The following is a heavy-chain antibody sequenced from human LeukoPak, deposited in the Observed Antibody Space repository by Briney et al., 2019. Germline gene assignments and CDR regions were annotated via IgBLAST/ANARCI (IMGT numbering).Heavy chain of an antibody. CDR1: GGSISSYY. CDR3: ARAPRDASFDY. V-gene: IGHV4-59*08. J-gene: IGHJ4*02. CDR2: IYYSGST. D-gene: IGHD5-24*01. Sequence: SETLSLTCIVSGGSISSYYWSWIRQPPGKGLEWIGYIYYSGSTNYNPSLKSRVTISVDTSKNQFSLKLSSVTAADTAVYYCARAPRDASFDYWGQGTLVTVSS.